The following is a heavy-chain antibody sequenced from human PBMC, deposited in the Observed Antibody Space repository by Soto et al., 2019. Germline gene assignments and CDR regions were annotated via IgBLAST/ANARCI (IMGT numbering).Heavy chain of an antibody. J-gene: IGHJ5*02. D-gene: IGHD3-10*01. CDR2: IYHSGST. V-gene: IGHV4-31*03. CDR3: ARDVNYSGSVNWFDP. CDR1: GGSISSGGYY. Sequence: QVQLQESGPGLVKPSQTLSVTCTVSGGSISSGGYYWNWIRQHPGKGLEWIGYIYHSGSTYYNPSLKSRVTISVATSKNQFSLKVTSVTAADTAVYYCARDVNYSGSVNWFDPWGQGTLVTVSS.